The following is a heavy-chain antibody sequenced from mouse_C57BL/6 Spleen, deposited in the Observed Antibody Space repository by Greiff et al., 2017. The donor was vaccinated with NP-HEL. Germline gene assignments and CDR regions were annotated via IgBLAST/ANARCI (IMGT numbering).Heavy chain of an antibody. Sequence: EVMLVESEGGLVQPGSSMKLSCTASGFTFSDYYMAWVRQVPEKGLEWVANINYDGSSTYYLDSLKSRFIISRDNAKNILYLQMSSLKSEDTATYYCARVDGYYEAYWGQGTLVTVSA. CDR1: GFTFSDYY. D-gene: IGHD2-3*01. CDR2: INYDGSST. J-gene: IGHJ3*01. V-gene: IGHV5-16*01. CDR3: ARVDGYYEAY.